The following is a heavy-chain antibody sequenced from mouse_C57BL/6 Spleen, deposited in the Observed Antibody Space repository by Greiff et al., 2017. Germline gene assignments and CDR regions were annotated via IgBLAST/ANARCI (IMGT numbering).Heavy chain of an antibody. CDR3: ASGPRRFAY. CDR2: IWGVGST. J-gene: IGHJ3*01. Sequence: VKLQESGPGLVAPSQSLSITCTVSGFSLTSYGVDWVRQSPGKGLEWLGVIWGVGSTNYNSALKSRLSISKDNSKSQVFLKMNSLQTDDTAMYYCASGPRRFAYWGQGTLVTVSA. CDR1: GFSLTSYG. V-gene: IGHV2-6*01.